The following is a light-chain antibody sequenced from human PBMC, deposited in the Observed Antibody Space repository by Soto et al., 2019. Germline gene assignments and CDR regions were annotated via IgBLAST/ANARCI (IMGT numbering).Light chain of an antibody. Sequence: SALTQPASVSGSPGQSITISCTGTSSDVGGYNYVSWYQQHPGKAPKLMIYEVSNRPSGVSNRFSGSKSGNTASLTISGFQAEDEADYYCSSYTSSSTLVFGGGTKVTVL. J-gene: IGLJ2*01. V-gene: IGLV2-14*01. CDR2: EVS. CDR1: SSDVGGYNY. CDR3: SSYTSSSTLV.